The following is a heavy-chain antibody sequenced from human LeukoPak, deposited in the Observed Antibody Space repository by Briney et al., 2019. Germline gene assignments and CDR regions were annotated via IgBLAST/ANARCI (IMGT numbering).Heavy chain of an antibody. Sequence: SETLSLTCAVYGGSFSGYYWSWIRQPPGKGLEWIGEINHSGSTNYNPSLKSRVTISVDTSKNQFSLKLSSVTAADTAVYYCARGYNSSGYYFYPAKAGYYCYYYGMDVWGQGTTVTVSS. CDR3: ARGYNSSGYYFYPAKAGYYCYYYGMDV. V-gene: IGHV4-34*01. D-gene: IGHD3-22*01. CDR2: INHSGST. CDR1: GGSFSGYY. J-gene: IGHJ6*02.